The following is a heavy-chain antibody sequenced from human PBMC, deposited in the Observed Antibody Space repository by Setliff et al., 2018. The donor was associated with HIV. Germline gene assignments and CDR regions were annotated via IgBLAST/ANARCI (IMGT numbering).Heavy chain of an antibody. CDR2: ISSSSSYI. CDR3: ARSTPGAFYYYYGMDV. V-gene: IGHV3-21*01. Sequence: GGSLRLSCAASGFTFSSYSMNWVRQAPGKGLEWVSSISSSSSYIYYADSVKGRFTISRDNAKNMLYLQMNTVRAEDTAVYYCARSTPGAFYYYYGMDVWGQGITVTVSS. CDR1: GFTFSSYS. J-gene: IGHJ6*02.